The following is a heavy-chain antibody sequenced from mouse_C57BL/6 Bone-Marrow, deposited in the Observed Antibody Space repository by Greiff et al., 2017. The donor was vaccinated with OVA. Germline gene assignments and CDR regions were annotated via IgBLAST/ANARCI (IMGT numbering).Heavy chain of an antibody. Sequence: VKLVESGAELARPGASVKLSCKASGYTFTSYGISWVKQRTGPGLEWIGEIYPRSGNTYYNEKFKGKATLTADKSSSTAYMELRSLTSEDSAVYFCARMTGPYYFDYWGQGTTLTVSS. V-gene: IGHV1-81*01. CDR2: IYPRSGNT. D-gene: IGHD3-1*01. CDR3: ARMTGPYYFDY. J-gene: IGHJ2*01. CDR1: GYTFTSYG.